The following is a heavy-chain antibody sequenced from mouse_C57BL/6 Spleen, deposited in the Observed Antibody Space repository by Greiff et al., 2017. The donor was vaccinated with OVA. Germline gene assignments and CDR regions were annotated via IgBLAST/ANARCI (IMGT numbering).Heavy chain of an antibody. CDR1: GFTFSDYG. CDR2: ISSGSSTI. CDR3: ARRTGTVYDY. V-gene: IGHV5-17*01. Sequence: EVKLVESGGGLVKPGGSLKLSCAASGFTFSDYGMHWVRQAPEKGLEWVAYISSGSSTIYYADTVKGRFTISRDNAKNTLSLQMTNLRADDTAMYYCARRTGTVYDYRGQGATLSVSS. J-gene: IGHJ2*01. D-gene: IGHD4-1*01.